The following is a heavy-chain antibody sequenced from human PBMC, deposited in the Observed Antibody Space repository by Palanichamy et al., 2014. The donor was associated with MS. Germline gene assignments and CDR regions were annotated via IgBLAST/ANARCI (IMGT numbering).Heavy chain of an antibody. CDR2: TYYRSNWNN. CDR3: ARGRDGSSYYDY. CDR1: GDSVSSKSAA. J-gene: IGHJ4*02. D-gene: IGHD3-22*01. Sequence: QVQLQQSGPGLVKPSQTLSLTCAISGDSVSSKSAAWNWIRQSPSRGLEWLGRTYYRSNWNNDYALSVKSRMTINPDTSKNLFSPQLSSVTPEDTAVYYCARGRDGSSYYDYWGQGTLVTVSS. V-gene: IGHV6-1*01.